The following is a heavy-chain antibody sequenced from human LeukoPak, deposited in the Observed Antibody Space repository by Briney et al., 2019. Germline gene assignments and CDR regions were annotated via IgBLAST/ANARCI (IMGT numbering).Heavy chain of an antibody. CDR1: GDSIRSYY. CDR3: ASHGSSGHDPLT. J-gene: IGHJ4*01. V-gene: IGHV4-59*08. D-gene: IGHD5-12*01. Sequence: PSETLSLTCTVSGDSIRSYYWNWIRRPPGEGLEWIGYIYYTGSTSYNPSLKSRVTISLDTSKSQFSLRLTSVTAADTAVYYCASHGSSGHDPLTWGQGTLVTVSS. CDR2: IYYTGST.